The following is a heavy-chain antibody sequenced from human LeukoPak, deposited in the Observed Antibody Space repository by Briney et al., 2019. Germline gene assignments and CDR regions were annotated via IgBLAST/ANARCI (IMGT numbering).Heavy chain of an antibody. CDR1: GFTFDDYA. Sequence: GGSLRLSCAASGFTFDDYAMHWVRHAPGKGLEWVSFISGDGGSTYYADSVKGRFNISRDNAKNSLYLQVNSLRAEDTAVYYCARPTIAAAGNFEYWGQGTLVTVSS. CDR3: ARPTIAAAGNFEY. V-gene: IGHV3-43*02. D-gene: IGHD6-13*01. CDR2: ISGDGGST. J-gene: IGHJ4*02.